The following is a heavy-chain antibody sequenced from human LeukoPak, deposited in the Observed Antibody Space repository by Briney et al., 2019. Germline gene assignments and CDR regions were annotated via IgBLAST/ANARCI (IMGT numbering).Heavy chain of an antibody. Sequence: ASVKVSCKASGYTFTGYYMHWVRQAPGQGLEWMGWINPNSGGTNYAQKFQGRVTMTRDTSISTAYMELSRLRSDDTAVYYCARVPKYYQLVRLGDYYYYGMDVWGQGTTVTVSS. D-gene: IGHD3-16*01. CDR3: ARVPKYYQLVRLGDYYYYGMDV. J-gene: IGHJ6*02. CDR1: GYTFTGYY. V-gene: IGHV1-2*02. CDR2: INPNSGGT.